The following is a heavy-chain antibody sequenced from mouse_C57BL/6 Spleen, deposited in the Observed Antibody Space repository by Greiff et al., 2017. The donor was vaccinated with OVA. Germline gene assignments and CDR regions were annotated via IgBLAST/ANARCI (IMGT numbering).Heavy chain of an antibody. CDR3: ARRGSNWFAY. CDR1: GYTFTSYW. D-gene: IGHD3-1*01. CDR2: IDPSDSYT. J-gene: IGHJ3*01. Sequence: QVQLQQPGAELVRPGTSVKLSCKASGYTFTSYWMHWVKQRPGQGLEWIGVIDPSDSYTNYNQKFKGKATLTVDTSSSTAYMQLSSLTSEDSAVYYCARRGSNWFAYWGQGTLVTVSA. V-gene: IGHV1-59*01.